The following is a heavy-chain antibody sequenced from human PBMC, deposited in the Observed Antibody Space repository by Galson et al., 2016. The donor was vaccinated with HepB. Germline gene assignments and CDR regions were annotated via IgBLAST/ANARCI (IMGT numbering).Heavy chain of an antibody. D-gene: IGHD2-15*01. J-gene: IGHJ6*02. CDR2: INPNSGGT. Sequence: SVKVSCKASGYTFTAYYMHWVRQAPGQGLEWMGWINPNSGGTHYAQKFQGWVTMTGDTSISTVYMELRRLRSDDTAVYYCARVGEVAIDRYGLHVWGQGTTVIVSS. V-gene: IGHV1-2*04. CDR3: ARVGEVAIDRYGLHV. CDR1: GYTFTAYY.